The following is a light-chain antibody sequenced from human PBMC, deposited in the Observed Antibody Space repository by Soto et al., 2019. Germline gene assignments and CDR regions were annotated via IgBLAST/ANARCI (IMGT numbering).Light chain of an antibody. J-gene: IGKJ1*01. CDR3: QQYNNWPPLA. CDR1: QSVSSN. CDR2: GAS. V-gene: IGKV3-15*01. Sequence: EIVMTQSPATLSVSPGERATLSCRASQSVSSNLAWYQQKPGHAPRLLIYGASTRATGIPARFSGSGSGTEFTLTISSLQSEDFAVYYCQQYNNWPPLAFGQGTKVEIK.